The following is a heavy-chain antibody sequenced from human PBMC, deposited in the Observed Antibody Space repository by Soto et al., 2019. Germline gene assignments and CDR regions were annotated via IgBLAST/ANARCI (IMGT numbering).Heavy chain of an antibody. CDR1: GFTFSSYG. D-gene: IGHD6-19*01. Sequence: GSLRLSCAASGFTFSSYGMHWVRQAPGKGLEWVAVISYDGSNKYYADSVKGRFTISRDNSKNTLYLQMNSLRAEDTAVYYCAKGCSSGGFGMDVWGQGTTVTVSS. CDR2: ISYDGSNK. J-gene: IGHJ6*02. V-gene: IGHV3-30*18. CDR3: AKGCSSGGFGMDV.